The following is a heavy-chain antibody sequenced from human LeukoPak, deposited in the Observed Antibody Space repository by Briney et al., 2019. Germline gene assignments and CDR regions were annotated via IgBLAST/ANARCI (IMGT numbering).Heavy chain of an antibody. CDR3: PRALEV. CDR2: INQDGREK. Sequence: GGSLRLSCAVSGFPFSDFWMDWVRQAPGKGLEWVANINQDGREKYYVDSVKGRFTISRDNGKNSLYLQMNNLRAEDTAVYYCPRALEVWGQGTLVTVSS. V-gene: IGHV3-7*03. CDR1: GFPFSDFW. J-gene: IGHJ4*02.